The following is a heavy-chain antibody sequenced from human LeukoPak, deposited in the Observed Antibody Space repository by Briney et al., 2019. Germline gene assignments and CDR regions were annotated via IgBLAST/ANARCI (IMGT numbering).Heavy chain of an antibody. V-gene: IGHV4-38-2*02. CDR3: ARRARDSYGYYYYYYMDV. CDR2: IYHSGST. Sequence: PSETLSLTCTVSGYSISSGYYWGWIRQPPGEGVEWIGSIYHSGSTYYNPSLKSRVTISVDTSKNQFSLKLSSVTAADTAVYYCARRARDSYGYYYYYYMDVWGKGTTVTVSS. J-gene: IGHJ6*03. D-gene: IGHD5-18*01. CDR1: GYSISSGYY.